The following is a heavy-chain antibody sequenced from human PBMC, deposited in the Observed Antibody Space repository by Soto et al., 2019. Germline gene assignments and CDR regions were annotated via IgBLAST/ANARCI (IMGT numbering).Heavy chain of an antibody. CDR2: IYYSGST. CDR3: ARGLVEYFQH. CDR1: CGSISSGDYY. J-gene: IGHJ1*01. V-gene: IGHV4-30-4*01. D-gene: IGHD3-22*01. Sequence: SETLSLTCTVSCGSISSGDYYWSWIRQPPGKGLEWIGYIYYSGSTYYNPSLKSRVTISVDTSKNQFSLKLSSVTAADTAVYYCARGLVEYFQHWGQGTLVTVSS.